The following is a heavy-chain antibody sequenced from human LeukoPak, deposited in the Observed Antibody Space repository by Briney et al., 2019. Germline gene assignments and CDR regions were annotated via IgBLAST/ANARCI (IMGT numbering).Heavy chain of an antibody. CDR2: ISSSGSNI. D-gene: IGHD5-24*01. Sequence: PGGSLRLSCAASGVSFSDYYMSWIRQAPGKGLEWVSDISSSGSNIYYADSVNGRFTISRDNAKNSLYLQMNSLRAEDTAVYYCARADGYNPIYYYYGMDVWGQGTTVTVSS. CDR3: ARADGYNPIYYYYGMDV. V-gene: IGHV3-11*01. CDR1: GVSFSDYY. J-gene: IGHJ6*02.